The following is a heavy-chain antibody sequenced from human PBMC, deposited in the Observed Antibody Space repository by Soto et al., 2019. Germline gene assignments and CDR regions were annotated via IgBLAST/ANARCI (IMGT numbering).Heavy chain of an antibody. CDR3: ARDLHYYGMDV. CDR2: IYHSGST. V-gene: IGHV4-30-2*01. CDR1: GGSISSGGYS. Sequence: SETLSLTCAVSGGSISSGGYSWSRIRQPPGKGLEWIGYIYHSGSTYYNPSLKSRVTISVDRSKNQFSLKLSSVTAADTAVYYCARDLHYYGMDVWGQGTTVTVSS. J-gene: IGHJ6*02.